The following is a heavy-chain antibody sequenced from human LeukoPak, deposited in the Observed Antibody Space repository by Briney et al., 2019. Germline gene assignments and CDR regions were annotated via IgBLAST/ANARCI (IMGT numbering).Heavy chain of an antibody. D-gene: IGHD3-22*01. CDR1: GFGVSPWW. Sequence: GGSLSLSYAASGFGVSPWWLLGVRQAPGKGLGWVDSIMHDGSQKYYEDCVKGRFTGSRNHAKNSLFLQMNSLRADDTAVYYCARYFNSNGYSSLRGDYWGQGTLVTVSS. V-gene: IGHV3-7*01. CDR2: IMHDGSQK. CDR3: ARYFNSNGYSSLRGDY. J-gene: IGHJ4*02.